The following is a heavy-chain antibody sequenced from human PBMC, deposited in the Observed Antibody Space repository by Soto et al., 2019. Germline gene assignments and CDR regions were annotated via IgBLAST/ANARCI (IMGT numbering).Heavy chain of an antibody. CDR1: GYTFTSYG. V-gene: IGHV1-18*01. Sequence: QVELVQSGAEVKKPGVSVKVSCKASGYTFTSYGISWVRQAPGQGLAWMGWISAYNGNTNYAKKPPGRVTMPPDTSTSTAYMELRSLTSEDTAVYYWARVTYYNYGMDAWGQGTTVTDSS. CDR2: ISAYNGNT. J-gene: IGHJ6*02. CDR3: ARVTYYNYGMDA.